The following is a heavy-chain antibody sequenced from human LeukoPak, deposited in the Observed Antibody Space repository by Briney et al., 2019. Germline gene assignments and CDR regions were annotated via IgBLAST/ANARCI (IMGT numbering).Heavy chain of an antibody. V-gene: IGHV3-48*02. CDR2: SSINGNTI. CDR3: ASYGDYPT. D-gene: IGHD4-17*01. J-gene: IGHJ5*02. Sequence: PGGSLRLSCAASGFTISNYDMHWMRQAPGKGLEWLSYSSINGNTISYADSVKGRFTISRDGAKNSLYLQMNSLRDEDTAMYYCASYGDYPTWGQGTLVTVSS. CDR1: GFTISNYD.